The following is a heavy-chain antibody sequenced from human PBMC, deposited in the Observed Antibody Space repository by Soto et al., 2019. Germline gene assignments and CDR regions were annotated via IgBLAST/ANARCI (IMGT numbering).Heavy chain of an antibody. Sequence: SETLSLTCAVSSGSISSSNWWSWVRQPPGKGLEWIGEIYHSGSTNYNPSLKSRVTISVDKSKNQFSLKLSSVTAADTAVYYCARSTSVLGYCSSTSCRDYGDYYFDYWGQGTLVTVSS. CDR1: SGSISSSNW. CDR3: ARSTSVLGYCSSTSCRDYGDYYFDY. CDR2: IYHSGST. J-gene: IGHJ4*02. V-gene: IGHV4-4*02. D-gene: IGHD2-2*01.